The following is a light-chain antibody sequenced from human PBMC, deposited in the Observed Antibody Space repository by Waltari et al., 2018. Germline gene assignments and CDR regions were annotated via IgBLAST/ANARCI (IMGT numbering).Light chain of an antibody. J-gene: IGLJ1*01. CDR1: STSVGGYNY. CDR2: EVT. V-gene: IGLV2-14*01. Sequence: QSALTQPASVSGSPGQSVAIPCTGTSTSVGGYNYVPWYQQHPGKAPHLLIYEVTSRPSGVSDRFSGSKSGNTASLTISGLQAEDEADYYCSSYTSITTFYVFGTATKVTVL. CDR3: SSYTSITTFYV.